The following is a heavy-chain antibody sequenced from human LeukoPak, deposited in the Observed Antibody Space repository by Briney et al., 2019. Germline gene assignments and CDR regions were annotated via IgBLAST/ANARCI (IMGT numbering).Heavy chain of an antibody. CDR3: AKDPESVHSGSYGY. J-gene: IGHJ4*02. D-gene: IGHD1-26*01. Sequence: GGSLRLSCAASGFTFSSYAMSWVRQAPGKVLEWVSAISGSGGSTYYADSVKGRFTISRDNSKNTLYLQMNSLRAEDTAVYYCAKDPESVHSGSYGYWGQGTLVTVSS. CDR1: GFTFSSYA. CDR2: ISGSGGST. V-gene: IGHV3-23*01.